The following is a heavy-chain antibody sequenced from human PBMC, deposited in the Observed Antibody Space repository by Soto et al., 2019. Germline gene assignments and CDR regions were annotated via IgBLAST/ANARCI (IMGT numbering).Heavy chain of an antibody. CDR2: ISTYTGNT. CDR1: GYTFTNYD. D-gene: IGHD3-10*01. Sequence: QVHLVQSGAEVKKPGASVKVSCKASGYTFTNYDINWVRQAPGQGLEWMGWISTYTGNTNYAQKLQGRVTMTTDTATSTAYMELGSLRSDATAVYYCARGYYYGSGRPTPGGMDVWGQGTTVTVSS. CDR3: ARGYYYGSGRPTPGGMDV. V-gene: IGHV1-18*01. J-gene: IGHJ6*02.